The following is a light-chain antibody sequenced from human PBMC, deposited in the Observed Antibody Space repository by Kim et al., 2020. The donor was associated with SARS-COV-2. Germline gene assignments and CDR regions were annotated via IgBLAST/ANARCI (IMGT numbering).Light chain of an antibody. J-gene: IGLJ1*01. CDR2: EVI. Sequence: PGQSATISCSGTSSDFGGFNYVSWYQQHPGKAPKLIIYEVIKRPSGVPDRFSGSKSGNTASLTVSGLQAEDEADYYCTTHGGYNYVFGTGTKVTVL. CDR1: SSDFGGFNY. CDR3: TTHGGYNYV. V-gene: IGLV2-8*01.